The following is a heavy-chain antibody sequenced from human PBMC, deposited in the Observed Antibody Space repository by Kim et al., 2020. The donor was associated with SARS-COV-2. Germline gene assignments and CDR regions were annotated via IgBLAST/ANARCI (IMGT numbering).Heavy chain of an antibody. CDR3: ARGRIDYYDSTDRGYFDY. Sequence: QGRVTMTRDTSTSTVYMELSSLRSEDTAVYYCARGRIDYYDSTDRGYFDYWGQGTLVTVSS. V-gene: IGHV1-46*01. D-gene: IGHD3-22*01. J-gene: IGHJ4*02.